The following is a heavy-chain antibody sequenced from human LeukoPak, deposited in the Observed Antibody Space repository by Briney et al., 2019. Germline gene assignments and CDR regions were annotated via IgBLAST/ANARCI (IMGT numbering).Heavy chain of an antibody. CDR3: ARVASGYNFDY. J-gene: IGHJ4*02. V-gene: IGHV4-59*01. D-gene: IGHD5-12*01. Sequence: SETLSLTCTVSGGSISSYYWSWIRQPPGKGLEWIGYIYYSGSTNYNPSLKSRVTISVDTSKNQFSLKLSSVTAADTAVYYCARVASGYNFDYWGQGTLVTVSS. CDR2: IYYSGST. CDR1: GGSISSYY.